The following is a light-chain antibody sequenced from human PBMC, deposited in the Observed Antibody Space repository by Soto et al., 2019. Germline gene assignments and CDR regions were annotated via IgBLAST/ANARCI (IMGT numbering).Light chain of an antibody. J-gene: IGKJ1*01. CDR2: KAS. V-gene: IGKV1-5*03. CDR1: QTISSW. Sequence: QVTQSPSTLSCTVGDRISITCRASQTISSWLAWYQQKPGKAPKLLIYKASTLKSGFPSRFSGSGSGSEFTLTISSLHPDDFATYYFQQYNSYSVAFGQGTKVDIK. CDR3: QQYNSYSVA.